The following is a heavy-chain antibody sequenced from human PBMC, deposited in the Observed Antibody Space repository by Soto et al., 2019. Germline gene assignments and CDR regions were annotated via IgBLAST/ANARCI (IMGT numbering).Heavy chain of an antibody. D-gene: IGHD1-26*01. V-gene: IGHV3-23*04. CDR2: ISDSGGTA. CDR3: AKRPRALLTFDY. J-gene: IGHJ4*02. Sequence: EVQLVDSGGGLVQPGGSLRLSCAASGFIFSNYVMSWVRQAPGKGLEWVSSISDSGGTAYYADSVKGRFTTSRDNSKTPLYLQMNSLRAEDTAIYYCAKRPRALLTFDYWGQGTLVTVSS. CDR1: GFIFSNYV.